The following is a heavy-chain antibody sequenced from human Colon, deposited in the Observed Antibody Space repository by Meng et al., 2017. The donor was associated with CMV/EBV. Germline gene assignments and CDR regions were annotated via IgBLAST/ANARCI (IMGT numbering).Heavy chain of an antibody. D-gene: IGHD6-13*01. J-gene: IGHJ1*01. Sequence: GGSLRLSCAASGFTLSDYWMSWVRQAPVRGLEWVANIKHDGSETYYVDSVKGRFTISRDNAKNSLYLQMNSLRAEDTAVYYCARLSYSSQHWGQGTLVTVSS. CDR1: GFTLSDYW. V-gene: IGHV3-7*01. CDR3: ARLSYSSQH. CDR2: IKHDGSET.